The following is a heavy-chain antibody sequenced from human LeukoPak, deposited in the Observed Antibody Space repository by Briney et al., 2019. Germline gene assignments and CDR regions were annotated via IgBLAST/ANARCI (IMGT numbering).Heavy chain of an antibody. CDR3: ARDPYSSTWSYGMDV. CDR1: GFTFSNYW. J-gene: IGHJ6*02. D-gene: IGHD6-6*01. Sequence: GGSLGLSCAASGFTFSNYWMSWVRQAPGKGLEWVANIKQDGSEEVYVDSVKGRFTISRDNAKNSLFLQMNTLRAEDTAVYYCARDPYSSTWSYGMDVWGQGTTVTVSS. CDR2: IKQDGSEE. V-gene: IGHV3-7*05.